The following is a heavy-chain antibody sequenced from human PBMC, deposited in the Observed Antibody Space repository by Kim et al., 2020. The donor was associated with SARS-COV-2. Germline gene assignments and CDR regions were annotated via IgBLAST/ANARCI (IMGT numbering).Heavy chain of an antibody. CDR2: IWYDGSNK. Sequence: GGSLRLSCAASGFTFSSYAMHWVRQAPGKGLEWVAVIWYDGSNKYYADSVKGRFTISRDNSKNTLYLQMNSLRAEDTAVYYCAKFGRFSGSYHMGADFDYWGQGTLVTVSS. J-gene: IGHJ4*02. CDR3: AKFGRFSGSYHMGADFDY. D-gene: IGHD1-26*01. V-gene: IGHV3-33*06. CDR1: GFTFSSYA.